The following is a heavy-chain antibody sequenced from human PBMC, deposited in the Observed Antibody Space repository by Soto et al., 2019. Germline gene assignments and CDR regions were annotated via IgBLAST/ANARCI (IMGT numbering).Heavy chain of an antibody. D-gene: IGHD3-22*01. V-gene: IGHV3-30*18. CDR1: GFTFSSYG. CDR2: ISYYGSRK. Sequence: PGGSLRLSCAASGFTFSSYGMHWGWQAPGKGLELVAVISYYGSRKYYANSVKGRFTISRVNSKNTLYLRMNSPRDAATDVYYCAKDYYDSSGHYYRYGMDVWGQGTTVTVSS. CDR3: AKDYYDSSGHYYRYGMDV. J-gene: IGHJ6*02.